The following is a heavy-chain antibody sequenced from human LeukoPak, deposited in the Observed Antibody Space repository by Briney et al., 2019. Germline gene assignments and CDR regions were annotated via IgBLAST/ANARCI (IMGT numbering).Heavy chain of an antibody. CDR3: ASTTVTTSDRILFDP. J-gene: IGHJ5*02. D-gene: IGHD4-11*01. CDR2: IIPIFGTA. V-gene: IGHV1-69*06. Sequence: GSSVKVSCKASGGTFSSYAISWVRQAPGQGLEWMGRIIPIFGTANYAQKFQGRVTITADKSTSTAYMELSSLRSEDTAVYYCASTTVTTSDRILFDPWGQGTLVTVSS. CDR1: GGTFSSYA.